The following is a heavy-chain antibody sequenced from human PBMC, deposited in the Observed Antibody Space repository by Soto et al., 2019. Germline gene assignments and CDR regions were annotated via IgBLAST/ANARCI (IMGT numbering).Heavy chain of an antibody. J-gene: IGHJ4*02. V-gene: IGHV4-38-2*01. CDR3: ARIHSGSYYSVFNY. Sequence: PSETLSLTCVVSNFSISSGYYWGWIRQSPGKGLEWIASIYRSGTTSYNPSLKSRVTISVDPSKNQFSLMLTAVTAADTAVHYCARIHSGSYYSVFNYWGRGSLVTVSS. D-gene: IGHD1-26*01. CDR2: IYRSGTT. CDR1: NFSISSGYY.